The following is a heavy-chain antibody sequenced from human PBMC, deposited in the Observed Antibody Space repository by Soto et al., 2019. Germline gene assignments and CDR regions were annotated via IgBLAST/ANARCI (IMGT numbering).Heavy chain of an antibody. CDR3: ARGGWRQIDY. D-gene: IGHD3-3*01. J-gene: IGHJ4*02. V-gene: IGHV4-59*08. Sequence: QVQLQESGPGLVKPSETLSLTCTVSGGSISSYYWSWIRQPPGKGLEWIGYIHSSGSTYYIPSLKSRVTISVDTSKNQFSLKLTSVTAADTAVYFCARGGWRQIDYWGQGTLVTVSS. CDR2: IHSSGST. CDR1: GGSISSYY.